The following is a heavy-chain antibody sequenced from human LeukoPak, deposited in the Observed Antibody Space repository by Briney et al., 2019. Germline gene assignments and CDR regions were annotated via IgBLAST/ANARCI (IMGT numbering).Heavy chain of an antibody. CDR3: ARASTYYYDSSGGAFDI. V-gene: IGHV3-30*03. J-gene: IGHJ3*02. Sequence: PGGSLRLSCAASGFTFSSYGMHWVRQAPGKGLEWVAVISYDGSNKYYADSVKGRFTISRDNSKNTLYLQMNSLRAEDTAVYYCARASTYYYDSSGGAFDIWGQGTMVTVSS. CDR1: GFTFSSYG. D-gene: IGHD3-22*01. CDR2: ISYDGSNK.